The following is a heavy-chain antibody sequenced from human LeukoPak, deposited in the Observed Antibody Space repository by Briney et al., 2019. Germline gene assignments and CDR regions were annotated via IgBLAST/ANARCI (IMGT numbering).Heavy chain of an antibody. D-gene: IGHD6-6*01. J-gene: IGHJ4*02. CDR1: GYTFTNDY. Sequence: GASVKVSCKTSGYTFTNDYMHWVRQAPGQGLEWMGVINPGDDTTKYAQKFQGRVTMTRDTSTSTLYMELSSLRSEDTAMYYCSKVGQLVFDYWGQGTLVTVSS. CDR2: INPGDDTT. CDR3: SKVGQLVFDY. V-gene: IGHV1-46*03.